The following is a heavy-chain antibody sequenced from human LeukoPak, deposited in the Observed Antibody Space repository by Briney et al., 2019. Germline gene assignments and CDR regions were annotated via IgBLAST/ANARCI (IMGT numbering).Heavy chain of an antibody. D-gene: IGHD1-26*01. J-gene: IGHJ4*02. Sequence: ASLKVSCKVSGYTLTQLVIHWVRQAPGKGLEWMGGFDHEDGETIYAQKYQDRVTMTEDTSTDTAYMELSSLRSEDTAFYYCATSSGTYFLYWGQGTLVTVS. V-gene: IGHV1-24*01. CDR3: ATSSGTYFLY. CDR1: GYTLTQLV. CDR2: FDHEDGET.